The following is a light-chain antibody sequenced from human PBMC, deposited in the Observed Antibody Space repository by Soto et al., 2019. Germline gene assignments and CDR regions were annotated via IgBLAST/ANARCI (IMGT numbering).Light chain of an antibody. CDR1: QIVSSY. CDR3: QQSYSTAQA. Sequence: QTTHSPSSLSAYVGDRVTITCRASQIVSSYFNLYKANPGKALKGRVSAASSLQRGVPSRFSGSGSGADFTLSFCSRQPEDFTIYDCQQSYSTAQAFG. V-gene: IGKV1-39*01. J-gene: IGKJ3*01. CDR2: AAS.